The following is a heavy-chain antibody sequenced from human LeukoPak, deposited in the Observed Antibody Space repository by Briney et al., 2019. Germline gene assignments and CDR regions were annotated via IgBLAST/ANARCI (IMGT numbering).Heavy chain of an antibody. Sequence: GSLRLSCAASGFTFSSYAMSWIRQPPGKGLEWIGEINHSGSTNYNPSLKSRVTISVDTSKNQFSLKLSSVTAADTAVYYCARRPLGRGVINYWGQGTLVTVSS. V-gene: IGHV4-34*01. CDR3: ARRPLGRGVINY. CDR2: INHSGST. CDR1: GFTFSSYA. D-gene: IGHD3-10*01. J-gene: IGHJ4*02.